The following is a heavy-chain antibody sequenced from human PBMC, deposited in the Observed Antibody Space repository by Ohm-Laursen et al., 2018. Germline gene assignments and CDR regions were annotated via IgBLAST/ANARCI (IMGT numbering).Heavy chain of an antibody. D-gene: IGHD2-21*01. CDR1: GFTFSSYW. Sequence: SLRLSCAASGFTFSSYWMTWVRQPPGKGLEWVARIKVDGSEKYYVDSVKGRFTISRDDAKNSLYLQMSSLRAEDTAVYYCARCGVNHGMDVWGQGTTVTVSS. V-gene: IGHV3-7*01. J-gene: IGHJ6*02. CDR3: ARCGVNHGMDV. CDR2: IKVDGSEK.